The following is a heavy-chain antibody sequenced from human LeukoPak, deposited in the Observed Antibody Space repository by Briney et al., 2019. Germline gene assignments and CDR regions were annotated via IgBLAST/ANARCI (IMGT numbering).Heavy chain of an antibody. CDR3: ARTQAYYYYYMDV. J-gene: IGHJ6*03. Sequence: SETLSLTCTVSGGSISSYSWSWIRQPPGKGLEWIGYIYYSGSTYYNPSLKSRVTISVDTSKNQFSLKLSSVTAADTAVYYCARTQAYYYYYMDVWGKGTTVTVSS. V-gene: IGHV4-59*12. CDR2: IYYSGST. CDR1: GGSISSYS.